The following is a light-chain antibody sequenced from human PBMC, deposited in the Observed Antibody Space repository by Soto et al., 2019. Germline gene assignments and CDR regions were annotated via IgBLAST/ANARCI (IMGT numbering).Light chain of an antibody. J-gene: IGLJ1*01. CDR1: SSDVGGYNY. Sequence: QSVLTQPASVSGSPGQSITISCTGTSSDVGGYNYVSWYQQHPGKAPKLIIYEVSNRPSGVSNRFSGSKSGNTASLTISGLQAEDEAEYYCSSYTSSSTLYVFGIGTKLTVL. CDR2: EVS. V-gene: IGLV2-14*01. CDR3: SSYTSSSTLYV.